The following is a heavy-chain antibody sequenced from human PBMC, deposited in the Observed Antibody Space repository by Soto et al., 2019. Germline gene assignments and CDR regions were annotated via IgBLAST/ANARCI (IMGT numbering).Heavy chain of an antibody. J-gene: IGHJ4*02. CDR2: INPSGGST. Sequence: GASVKVSCKASGYTFTSYYMHWVRQAPGQGLEWMGIINPSGGSTSYAQKFQGRVTMTRDTSTSTVYMELSSLRSEDTAVYYCARDIQKAVVPAAMFYYWGQGTLVTVSS. CDR1: GYTFTSYY. CDR3: ARDIQKAVVPAAMFYY. D-gene: IGHD2-2*01. V-gene: IGHV1-46*03.